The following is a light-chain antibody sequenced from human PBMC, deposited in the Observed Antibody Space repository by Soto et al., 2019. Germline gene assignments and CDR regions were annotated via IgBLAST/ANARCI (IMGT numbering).Light chain of an antibody. V-gene: IGKV3-11*01. CDR1: QSVSTY. CDR2: NAS. J-gene: IGKJ4*01. CDR3: QQRTNWPPEIT. Sequence: IVLTQSPAILSLSPGQRATLSCRASQSVSTYLAWYQQKPGQAPRLLIYNASNRATGIPARFSGSGSGTDFTLTISSLEPEDFAVYYCQQRTNWPPEITFGGGTKVDIK.